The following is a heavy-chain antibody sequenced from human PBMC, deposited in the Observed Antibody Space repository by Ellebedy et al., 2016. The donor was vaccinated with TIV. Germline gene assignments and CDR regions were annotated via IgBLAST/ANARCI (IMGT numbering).Heavy chain of an antibody. V-gene: IGHV3-23*01. J-gene: IGHJ4*02. D-gene: IGHD6-13*01. CDR3: AREGLGYSSSSYFDY. CDR1: GFTFSSYA. Sequence: GESLKISXAASGFTFSSYAMSWVRQAPGKGLEWVSAISGSGGSTYYADSVKGRFTISRDNSKNTLYLQMNSLRAEDTAVYYCAREGLGYSSSSYFDYWGQGTLVTVSS. CDR2: ISGSGGST.